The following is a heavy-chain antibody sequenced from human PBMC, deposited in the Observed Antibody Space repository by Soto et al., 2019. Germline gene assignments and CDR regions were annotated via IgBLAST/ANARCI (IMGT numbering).Heavy chain of an antibody. Sequence: EVQLLESGGGLVQPGGSLRLSCVASGFTFSSYAMSWVRQAPGKGLEWVSAISGSGGSTYYADYVKDRFTISIDNSKNTLYLQMNSLRAEDTAVYYCAKDTVAWPDLLWYFDLWGRGTLVTVSS. CDR2: ISGSGGST. CDR1: GFTFSSYA. CDR3: AKDTVAWPDLLWYFDL. D-gene: IGHD4-17*01. J-gene: IGHJ2*01. V-gene: IGHV3-23*01.